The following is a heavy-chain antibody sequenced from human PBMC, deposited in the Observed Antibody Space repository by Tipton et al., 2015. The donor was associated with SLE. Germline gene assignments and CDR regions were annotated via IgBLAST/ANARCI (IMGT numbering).Heavy chain of an antibody. J-gene: IGHJ3*02. CDR3: ARDRSMVGAAGEAFDI. V-gene: IGHV4-38-2*02. CDR2: IYHSGST. D-gene: IGHD1-26*01. CDR1: GFSISSGYY. Sequence: TLSLTCAVSGFSISSGYYWGWIRQPPGKGLEWIGTIYHSGSTYYNPSLKSRLTISVDTSKNQFFLKLSSVTVADTAIYYCARDRSMVGAAGEAFDIWGQGTLVTVSS.